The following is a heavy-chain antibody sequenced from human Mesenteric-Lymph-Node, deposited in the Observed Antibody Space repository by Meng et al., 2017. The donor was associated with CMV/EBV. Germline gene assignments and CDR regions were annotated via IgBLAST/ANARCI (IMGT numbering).Heavy chain of an antibody. D-gene: IGHD3-22*01. CDR3: ARTATMTPYYFDY. Sequence: SQTLSLTCAISGESVSSNSAAWNWIRQSPSRGVEWLGRTYNRSKWYNDYAVSVKSRITINPDTSKNQFSLQLNSVTPGDTAVYYCARTATMTPYYFDYWGQGTLVTVSS. CDR1: GESVSSNSAA. V-gene: IGHV6-1*01. J-gene: IGHJ4*02. CDR2: TYNRSKWYN.